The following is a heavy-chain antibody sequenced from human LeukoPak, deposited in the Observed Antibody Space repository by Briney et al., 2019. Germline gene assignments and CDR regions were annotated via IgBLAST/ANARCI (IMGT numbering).Heavy chain of an antibody. J-gene: IGHJ4*02. CDR2: INHSGST. CDR1: GGSFSGYY. CDR3: ARDSRGQESIAAAGPLDY. D-gene: IGHD6-13*01. Sequence: SETLSLTCAVYGGSFSGYYWSWIRQPPGKGLEWIGEINHSGSTNYNPSLKSRVTISVDTSKNQFSLKLSSVTAADTAVYYCARDSRGQESIAAAGPLDYWGQGTLVTVSS. V-gene: IGHV4-34*01.